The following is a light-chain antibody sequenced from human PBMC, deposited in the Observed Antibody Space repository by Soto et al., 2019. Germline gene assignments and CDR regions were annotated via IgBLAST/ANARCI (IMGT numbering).Light chain of an antibody. CDR1: SSDVGSYSL. CDR2: EDI. V-gene: IGLV2-23*01. Sequence: QSALTQPASVSGSPGQSITISCTGTSSDVGSYSLLSWYQHHPGKAPKLIIYEDIKGPSGVSNRFSGSKSGNTASLRISGLQAEDEADYYCYTYAGGSTYLFGPGTKLTVL. J-gene: IGLJ1*01. CDR3: YTYAGGSTYL.